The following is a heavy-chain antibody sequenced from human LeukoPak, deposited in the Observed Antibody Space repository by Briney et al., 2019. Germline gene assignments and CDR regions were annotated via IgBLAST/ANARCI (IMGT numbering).Heavy chain of an antibody. CDR3: AREMVPLTTVTTRGGRAGY. Sequence: PGRSLRLSCAASGFTFSSYGMHWVRQAPGKGLEWVAVIWYDGSNKYYADSVKGRFTISRDNSKNTLYLQMNSLRAEDTAVYYCAREMVPLTTVTTRGGRAGYWGQGTLVTVSS. CDR2: IWYDGSNK. J-gene: IGHJ4*02. D-gene: IGHD4-17*01. CDR1: GFTFSSYG. V-gene: IGHV3-33*01.